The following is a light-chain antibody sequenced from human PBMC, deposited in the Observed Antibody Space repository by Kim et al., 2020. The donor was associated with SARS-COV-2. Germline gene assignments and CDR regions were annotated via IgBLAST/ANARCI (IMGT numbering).Light chain of an antibody. Sequence: SQGERATPSCRASQNISSCHLAWYQQKPGQAPRLLIFEASSRATGVSDRLSGSGSGTQFTLTISRLEPEDFAVYYCQQYGTSPRTFGQGTKVDIK. J-gene: IGKJ1*01. CDR3: QQYGTSPRT. CDR1: QNISSCH. V-gene: IGKV3-20*01. CDR2: EAS.